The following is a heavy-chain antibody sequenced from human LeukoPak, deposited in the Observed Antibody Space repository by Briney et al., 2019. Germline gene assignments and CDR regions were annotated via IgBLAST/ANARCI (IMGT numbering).Heavy chain of an antibody. CDR1: GFTLSSNY. CDR2: MYSGGST. Sequence: PGVSLSLSCAASGFTLSSNYMSWLRQAPGKGLEWVTFMYSGGSTYYADSLKGRITISRDNSKNTVYLQMNSLRAEDTAVYYCARARYYDILTGYVSAVFDIWGQGTMVTVSS. V-gene: IGHV3-66*01. CDR3: ARARYYDILTGYVSAVFDI. J-gene: IGHJ3*02. D-gene: IGHD3-9*01.